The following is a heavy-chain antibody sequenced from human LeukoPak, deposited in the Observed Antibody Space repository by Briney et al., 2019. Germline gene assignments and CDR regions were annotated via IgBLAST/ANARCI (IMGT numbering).Heavy chain of an antibody. D-gene: IGHD1-26*01. V-gene: IGHV1-69*13. Sequence: SVKVSCKASGGTFSSYAISWVRQAPGQGLEWMGGIIPIFGTANYAQKFQGRVTITADESTSTAYTELSSLRSEDTAVYYCARSSGSYSVFDYWGQGTLVTVSS. CDR3: ARSSGSYSVFDY. CDR1: GGTFSSYA. J-gene: IGHJ4*02. CDR2: IIPIFGTA.